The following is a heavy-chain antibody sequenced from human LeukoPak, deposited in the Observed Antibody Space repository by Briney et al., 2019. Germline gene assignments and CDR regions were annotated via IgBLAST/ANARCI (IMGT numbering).Heavy chain of an antibody. J-gene: IGHJ5*02. CDR3: ARDASSSSRNWFDP. CDR1: GDSINSYH. Sequence: PSETLSLTCTISGDSINSYHWSWLRQPPGSKLEWIGYFYYSGVTNYNPSLKSRVTMSLDTSKKQFSLKLNSVTAADTAVYYCARDASSSSRNWFDPWGQGTLVTVSS. D-gene: IGHD6-13*01. CDR2: FYYSGVT. V-gene: IGHV4-59*01.